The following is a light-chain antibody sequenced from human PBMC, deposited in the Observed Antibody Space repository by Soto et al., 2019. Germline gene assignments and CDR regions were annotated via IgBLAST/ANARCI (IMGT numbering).Light chain of an antibody. J-gene: IGKJ4*01. CDR3: QQYNNWPGT. CDR1: QSISSW. V-gene: IGKV1-5*03. Sequence: DIQITRSPSTLSASVGDRVTITCRASQSISSWLAWYQQKPGKAPKLLIYKASSLESGVPSRFSGSGSGTEFTLTISSLQSEDFAVYYCQQYNNWPGTFGGGTRVDIK. CDR2: KAS.